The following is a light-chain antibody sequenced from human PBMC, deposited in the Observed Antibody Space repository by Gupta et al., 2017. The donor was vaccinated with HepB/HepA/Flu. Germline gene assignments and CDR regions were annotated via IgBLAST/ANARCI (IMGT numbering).Light chain of an antibody. CDR3: ATWDDSLSGYV. Sequence: QSVLTQPASASGTPGQRVTISCSGSSSNIGSNYVYWCQQFPGTAPKLLIYRNNQRPSGVPDRFSGSKSGTSASLAISGLRSDDEADYYCATWDDSLSGYVFGNGTNVTVL. CDR1: SSNIGSNY. J-gene: IGLJ1*01. V-gene: IGLV1-47*01. CDR2: RNN.